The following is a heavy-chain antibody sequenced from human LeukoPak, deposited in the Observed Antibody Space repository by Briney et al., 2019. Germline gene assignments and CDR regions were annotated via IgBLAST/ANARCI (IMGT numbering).Heavy chain of an antibody. J-gene: IGHJ3*02. CDR2: IYHSGST. CDR1: GGSISSGGYY. CDR3: ARDTRVEMATIEAFGI. D-gene: IGHD5-24*01. Sequence: SQTLSLTCTASGGSISSGGYYWSWIRQPPGKGLEWIGYIYHSGSTYYNPSLKSRVTISVDRSKNQFSLKLSSVTAADMAVYYCARDTRVEMATIEAFGIWGQGTMVTVSS. V-gene: IGHV4-30-2*01.